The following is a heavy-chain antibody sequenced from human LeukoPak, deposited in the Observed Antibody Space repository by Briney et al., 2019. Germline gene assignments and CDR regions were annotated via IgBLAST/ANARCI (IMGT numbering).Heavy chain of an antibody. D-gene: IGHD6-19*01. CDR3: ARLGIAVAGTEEGAFDI. CDR2: IWYDGSNK. V-gene: IGHV3-33*01. J-gene: IGHJ3*02. CDR1: GFTFSSYG. Sequence: PGRSLRLSCAASGFTFSSYGMHWVRQAPGKGLEWVAAIWYDGSNKYYADSVKGRFTISRDNSKNTLYLQMNSLRAEDTAVYYCARLGIAVAGTEEGAFDIWGQGTMVTVSS.